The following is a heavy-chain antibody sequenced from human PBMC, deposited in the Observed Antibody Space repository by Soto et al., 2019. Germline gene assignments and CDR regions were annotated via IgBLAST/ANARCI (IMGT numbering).Heavy chain of an antibody. CDR2: INPKSGDT. V-gene: IGHV1-2*02. CDR1: GYTLTGYF. CDR3: TRSIGSYSYYGMDV. Sequence: GASVKVSCKASGYTLTGYFIHCVRQAPGQGLEWLACINPKSGDTYYSQKFQGRVTMTRDTSISTVYMEVSRMRSDDTAIYYCTRSIGSYSYYGMDVWGQGTTVTVSS. D-gene: IGHD1-26*01. J-gene: IGHJ6*02.